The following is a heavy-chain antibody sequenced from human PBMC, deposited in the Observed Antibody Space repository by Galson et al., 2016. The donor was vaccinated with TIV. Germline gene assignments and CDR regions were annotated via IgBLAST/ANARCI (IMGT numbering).Heavy chain of an antibody. J-gene: IGHJ2*01. CDR2: IIPILGMT. CDR1: GGTFTNYA. CDR3: ARSGYTYGLIGLPSSYWYFDL. V-gene: IGHV1-69*04. D-gene: IGHD5-18*01. Sequence: SVKVSCKASGGTFTNYAFSWVRQAPGQGLEWMGRIIPILGMTNYAQKFQGRVTITADKSTSTTYMELSSLRSEDTAVYYCARSGYTYGLIGLPSSYWYFDLWGRGTLVTVSS.